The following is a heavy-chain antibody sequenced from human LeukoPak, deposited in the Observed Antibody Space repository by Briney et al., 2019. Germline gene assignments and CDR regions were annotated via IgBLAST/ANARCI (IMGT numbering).Heavy chain of an antibody. CDR3: ARDALQNRDYFQNWSDP. CDR2: INPNSGGT. Sequence: ASVKVSCKASGYTFTGYYMHWVRQAPGQGLEWMGWINPNSGGTNYAQKVQGRVIMTTDTSTSTAYMELRSLRSDDTAVYYCARDALQNRDYFQNWSDPWGQGTLVTVSS. CDR1: GYTFTGYY. V-gene: IGHV1-2*02. D-gene: IGHD2/OR15-2a*01. J-gene: IGHJ5*02.